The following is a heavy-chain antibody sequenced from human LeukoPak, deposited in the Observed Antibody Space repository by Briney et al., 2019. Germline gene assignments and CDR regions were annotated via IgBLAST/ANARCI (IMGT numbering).Heavy chain of an antibody. D-gene: IGHD3-22*01. CDR2: IWYDGSNK. V-gene: IGHV3-33*01. CDR3: AREPQVYYYDSSGYLDY. CDR1: GFTFSSYG. J-gene: IGHJ4*02. Sequence: GGSLRLSCAASGFTFSSYGMHWVRQAPGKGLEWVAVIWYDGSNKYYADSVKGRFTISRGNSKNTLYLQMNSLRAEDTAVYYCAREPQVYYYDSSGYLDYWGQGTLVTVSS.